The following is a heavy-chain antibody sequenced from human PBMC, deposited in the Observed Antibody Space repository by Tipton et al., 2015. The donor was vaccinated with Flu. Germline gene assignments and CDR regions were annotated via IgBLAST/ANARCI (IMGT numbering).Heavy chain of an antibody. Sequence: GLVKPSETLSLTCSVSGDSMKGFYWSWIRQPPGKALEWIGYIYYNGSTDYNPSLNNRATMSVDTSRNQFSLKLTSVTAADTAMYYCARRDFSNYVSDPKNWFDPWGQGTLVTVSS. D-gene: IGHD4-11*01. V-gene: IGHV4-59*01. CDR3: ARRDFSNYVSDPKNWFDP. CDR1: GDSMKGFY. CDR2: IYYNGST. J-gene: IGHJ5*02.